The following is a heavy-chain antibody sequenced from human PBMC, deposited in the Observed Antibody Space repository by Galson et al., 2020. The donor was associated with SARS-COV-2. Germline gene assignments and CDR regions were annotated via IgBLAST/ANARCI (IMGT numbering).Heavy chain of an antibody. V-gene: IGHV4-59*01. CDR3: AREALDYYDSSGYSEGYFDY. CDR1: GGSISXXY. Sequence: ETSETLSLTCTVSGGSISXXYWXWIRQPPGKGLEWIGYIYXSXXTNYNPSLKSRVTISVDTSKNQFSLKLSSVTAADTAVYYCAREALDYYDSSGYSEGYFDYWGQGTLVTVSS. D-gene: IGHD3-22*01. CDR2: IYXSXXT. J-gene: IGHJ4*02.